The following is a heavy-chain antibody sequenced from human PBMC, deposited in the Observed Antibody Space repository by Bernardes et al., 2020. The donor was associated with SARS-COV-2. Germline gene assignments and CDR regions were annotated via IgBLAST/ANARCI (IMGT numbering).Heavy chain of an antibody. J-gene: IGHJ6*04. D-gene: IGHD2-2*03. Sequence: SETLSLTCTVSGGSISFDDFYWSWIRQPKGKGLEWIGYIYNNGSTNYTPSLKSRASISVDTSKNQFSLKLRSVTAADTAVYYCARGGEMDIVVVPGDLDVWGKGTTVTVSS. V-gene: IGHV4-30-4*01. CDR1: GGSISFDDFY. CDR2: IYNNGST. CDR3: ARGGEMDIVVVPGDLDV.